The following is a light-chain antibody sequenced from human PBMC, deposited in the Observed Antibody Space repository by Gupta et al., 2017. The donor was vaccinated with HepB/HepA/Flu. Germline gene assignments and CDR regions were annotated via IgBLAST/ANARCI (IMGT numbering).Light chain of an antibody. CDR3: QQYNKWPLT. Sequence: EIVMTQSPATLSVSPGESATLSCRASQSVSSNLAWYQRKPGQAPRLLIYGASTRAPGIPARFSGSGSGTEVTLTISSLQSEDFAVYYCQQYNKWPLTFGGGTKVEIK. V-gene: IGKV3-15*01. J-gene: IGKJ4*01. CDR2: GAS. CDR1: QSVSSN.